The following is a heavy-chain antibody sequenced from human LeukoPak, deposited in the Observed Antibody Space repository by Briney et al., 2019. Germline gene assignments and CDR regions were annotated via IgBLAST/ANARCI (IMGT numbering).Heavy chain of an antibody. J-gene: IGHJ4*02. CDR2: IIPILGIA. V-gene: IGHV1-69*04. CDR3: ARESTVTTHFDY. Sequence: ASVKVSCKASRGTFSSYAISWVRQAPGQGLEWMGRIIPILGIANYAQKFQGRVTITADKSTSTAYMELSSLRSEDTAVYYCARESTVTTHFDYWGQGTLVTVSS. D-gene: IGHD4-17*01. CDR1: RGTFSSYA.